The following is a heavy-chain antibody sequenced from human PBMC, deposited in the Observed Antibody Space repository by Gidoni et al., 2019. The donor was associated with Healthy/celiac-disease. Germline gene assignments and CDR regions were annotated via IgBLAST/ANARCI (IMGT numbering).Heavy chain of an antibody. V-gene: IGHV3-13*01. CDR2: IGTAGDT. CDR1: GFTFSSYD. J-gene: IGHJ3*02. CDR3: ARESAGNAFDI. Sequence: EVQLVESGGGLVQPGGSLRLSFAAAGFTFSSYDMHWVRQATGKGLEWVSAIGTAGDTYYPGSVKGRFTISRENAKNSLYLQMNSLRAGDTAVYYCARESAGNAFDIWGQGTMVTVSS. D-gene: IGHD6-13*01.